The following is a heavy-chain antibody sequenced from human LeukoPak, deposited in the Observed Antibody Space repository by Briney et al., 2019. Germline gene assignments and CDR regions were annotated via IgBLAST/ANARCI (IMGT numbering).Heavy chain of an antibody. J-gene: IGHJ4*02. CDR2: IGRSSRDM. Sequence: SGGSLRLSCAASGFTVSSNYMSWVRQAPGKGLEWVSSIGRSSRDMYYADSVRGRFTISRDNGKNSLFLQMNSLRAEDTSVYYCVRGDSRDYWGQGTLVTVSS. V-gene: IGHV3-21*01. CDR3: VRGDSRDY. CDR1: GFTVSSNY. D-gene: IGHD6-13*01.